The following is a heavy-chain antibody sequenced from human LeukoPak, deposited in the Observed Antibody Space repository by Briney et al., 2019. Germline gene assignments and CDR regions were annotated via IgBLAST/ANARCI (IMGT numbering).Heavy chain of an antibody. J-gene: IGHJ4*02. CDR3: ASQYYDSSGLGY. D-gene: IGHD3-22*01. CDR2: IRSDGSNK. CDR1: GFTFSSYA. V-gene: IGHV3-30*02. Sequence: PGGSLRLSCAASGFTFSSYAMHWVRQAPGKGLEWVAFIRSDGSNKSYADSVKGRFTISRDNAKNSLYLQMNSLRAEDTAVYYCASQYYDSSGLGYWGQGTLVTVSS.